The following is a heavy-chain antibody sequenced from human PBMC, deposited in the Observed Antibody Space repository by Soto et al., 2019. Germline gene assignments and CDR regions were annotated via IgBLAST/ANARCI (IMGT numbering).Heavy chain of an antibody. J-gene: IGHJ6*02. V-gene: IGHV6-1*01. Sequence: SQTLSLTCVISGDSVSSNSAAWNWIRQSPSRGLEWLGRTYYRSKWYNDYAVSVKSRITINPDTSRNQFSLQLNSVTPEDTAVYYCARDLAGGDRYYDFWSGYPPYYYCGMDVWGQGTTVTVSS. CDR1: GDSVSSNSAA. CDR2: TYYRSKWYN. CDR3: ARDLAGGDRYYDFWSGYPPYYYCGMDV. D-gene: IGHD3-3*01.